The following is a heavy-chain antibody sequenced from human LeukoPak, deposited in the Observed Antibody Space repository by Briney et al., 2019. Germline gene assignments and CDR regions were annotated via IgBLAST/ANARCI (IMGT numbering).Heavy chain of an antibody. CDR3: ARATYDFWSGYYYYYMDV. V-gene: IGHV4-31*03. J-gene: IGHJ6*03. D-gene: IGHD3-3*01. Sequence: PSQTLSLTRTVSRGSNSRAGYYWSSIRQHPGKGLEWIGYIYYSGSTYYNPSLKGRVTISVDTSKNQFSLKLSSVTAADTAVYYCARATYDFWSGYYYYYMDVWGKGTTVTVSS. CDR1: RGSNSRAGYY. CDR2: IYYSGST.